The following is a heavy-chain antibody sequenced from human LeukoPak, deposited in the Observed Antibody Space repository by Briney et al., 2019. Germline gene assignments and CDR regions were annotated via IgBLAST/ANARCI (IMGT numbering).Heavy chain of an antibody. CDR3: ARDRTIYDSSGYYEDY. CDR1: GGSISSYY. Sequence: SETLSLTCTVSGGSISSYYWSWIRQPAGKGLEWIGRIYTSGSTNYNPSLKSRVTMSVDTSKNQFSLKLSSVTAADTAVYYCARDRTIYDSSGYYEDYWGQGTLFTVSS. J-gene: IGHJ4*02. CDR2: IYTSGST. D-gene: IGHD3-22*01. V-gene: IGHV4-4*07.